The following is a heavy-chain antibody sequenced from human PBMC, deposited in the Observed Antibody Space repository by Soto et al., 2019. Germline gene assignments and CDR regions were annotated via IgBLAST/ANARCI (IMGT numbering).Heavy chain of an antibody. Sequence: SETLSLTCAVSGGSISSSNWWSWVRQPPGKGLEWIGEIYHSGSTNYNPSLKSRVTISVDKSKNQFSLKLSSVTAADTAVYYCATLAVAGTPANWYDPWGQGTLVTVSS. CDR2: IYHSGST. V-gene: IGHV4-4*02. J-gene: IGHJ5*02. CDR1: GGSISSSNW. CDR3: ATLAVAGTPANWYDP. D-gene: IGHD6-19*01.